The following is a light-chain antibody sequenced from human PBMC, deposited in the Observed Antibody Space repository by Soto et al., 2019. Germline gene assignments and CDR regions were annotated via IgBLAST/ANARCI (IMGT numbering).Light chain of an antibody. CDR3: GAWDDSLSSPL. V-gene: IGLV1-47*01. J-gene: IGLJ2*01. CDR2: YNN. Sequence: SVLTQPPSASGTPGQTVTISCSGSSSNIESNYVYWYQQLPGSAPKLLIYYNNQRPSGVPDRFSGSKSGTSASLAISGLRSEDEGDYYCGAWDDSLSSPLFGGGTKVTVL. CDR1: SSNIESNY.